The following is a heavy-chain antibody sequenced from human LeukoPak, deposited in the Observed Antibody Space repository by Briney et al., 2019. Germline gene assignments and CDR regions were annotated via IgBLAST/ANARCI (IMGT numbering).Heavy chain of an antibody. Sequence: ASVKVSCKASGYTFTSYYMHWVRQAPGQGLEWMGIINPSGGSTSYAQKFQGRVTMTRDTSTSTVYMELSSLRSEDTAVYYCARGEYYYGSGTVGVDDYWGQGTLVTVSS. D-gene: IGHD3-10*01. J-gene: IGHJ4*02. CDR1: GYTFTSYY. CDR3: ARGEYYYGSGTVGVDDY. CDR2: INPSGGST. V-gene: IGHV1-46*01.